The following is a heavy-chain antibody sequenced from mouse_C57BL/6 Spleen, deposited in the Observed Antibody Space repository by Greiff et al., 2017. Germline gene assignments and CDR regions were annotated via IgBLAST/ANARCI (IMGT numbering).Heavy chain of an antibody. Sequence: QVQLQQSGAELVKPGASVKISCKASGYAFSSYWMNWVKQRPGPGLEWIGQIYPGDGDPNYNGKITGKATLTADKSSSTASLQLSILTAEDAAVYFWARAGVYDGYFFDYWGQGTTLTVSS. V-gene: IGHV1-80*01. CDR1: GYAFSSYW. D-gene: IGHD2-3*01. CDR2: IYPGDGDP. CDR3: ARAGVYDGYFFDY. J-gene: IGHJ2*01.